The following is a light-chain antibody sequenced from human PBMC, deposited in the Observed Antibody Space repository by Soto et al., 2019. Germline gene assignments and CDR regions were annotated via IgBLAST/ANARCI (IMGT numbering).Light chain of an antibody. Sequence: SVVTQPAPLFGSPGQALPLSFPGTHRVVGSYNLVSWYQQHPGKAPKLMIYEGSKRPSGVSNRFSGSKSGNTASLTISGLQAEDEADYYCCSYAGSSPYVFGTGTKVTVL. J-gene: IGLJ1*01. CDR3: CSYAGSSPYV. CDR2: EGS. V-gene: IGLV2-23*01. CDR1: HRVVGSYNL.